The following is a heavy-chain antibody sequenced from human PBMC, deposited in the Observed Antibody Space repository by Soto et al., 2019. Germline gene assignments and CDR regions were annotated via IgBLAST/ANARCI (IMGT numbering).Heavy chain of an antibody. CDR1: RFNFSAAW. Sequence: EMQLVQSGGGLVKPGGSLRLSCVASRFNFSAAWLNWIRQAPGKGLEWVGRIKPKSEGETADYTAPVRGKFTISSDDSQITLHLQMDSLKTEDTTVYYCATVPYSSGTTWGLGVLVTVSS. CDR2: IKPKSEGETA. V-gene: IGHV3-15*07. J-gene: IGHJ4*02. D-gene: IGHD6-19*01. CDR3: ATVPYSSGTT.